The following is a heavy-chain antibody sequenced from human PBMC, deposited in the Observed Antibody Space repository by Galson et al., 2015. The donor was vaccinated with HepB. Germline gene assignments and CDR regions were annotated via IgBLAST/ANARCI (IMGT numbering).Heavy chain of an antibody. CDR3: ARDDIVVVTANYGMDV. CDR2: ISSSSSTI. Sequence: SLRLSCAASGFTFSSYSMNWVRQAPGKGLEWVSYISSSSSTIYYADSVKGRFTISRDNAKNSLYLQMNSLRAEDTAVYYCARDDIVVVTANYGMDVWGQGTTVTVSS. V-gene: IGHV3-48*01. J-gene: IGHJ6*02. CDR1: GFTFSSYS. D-gene: IGHD2-21*02.